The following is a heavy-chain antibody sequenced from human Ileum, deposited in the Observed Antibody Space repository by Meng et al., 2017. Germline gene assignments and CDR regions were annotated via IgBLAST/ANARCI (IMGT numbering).Heavy chain of an antibody. CDR2: AST. CDR1: GASVTTSHYQ. Sequence: QVHLQGSGPGRLRPLEILSPTCTVSGASVTTSHYQWGWIRQPPGKGLEWIGYASTNYNPSLKSRLTISLDTSKNQVSLKLTSVTAADTAVYYCARDHWGSLDYWGQGILVTVSS. D-gene: IGHD7-27*01. J-gene: IGHJ4*02. CDR3: ARDHWGSLDY. V-gene: IGHV4-61*01.